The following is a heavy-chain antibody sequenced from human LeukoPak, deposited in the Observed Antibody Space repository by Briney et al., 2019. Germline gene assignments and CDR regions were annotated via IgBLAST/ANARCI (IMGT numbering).Heavy chain of an antibody. CDR1: GFTFSNSW. CDR2: IKQDGSDK. V-gene: IGHV3-7*01. CDR3: ATGALGL. D-gene: IGHD7-27*01. Sequence: GESLRLSCAASGFTFSNSWMSWVRQAPAKGLEWVANIKQDGSDKYYVDSMKGRFTISRDNAKNSLYLQMNSLRAEDTAVYYCATGALGLWGQGTMVTVSS. J-gene: IGHJ3*01.